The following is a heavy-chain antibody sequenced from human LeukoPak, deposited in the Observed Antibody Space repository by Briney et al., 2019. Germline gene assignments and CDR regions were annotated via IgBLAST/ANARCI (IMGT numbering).Heavy chain of an antibody. CDR3: AKDMNYYGSGSLVY. V-gene: IGHV3-43*01. D-gene: IGHD3-10*01. J-gene: IGHJ4*02. Sequence: GGSLRLSCAASGFTFDDYIMHWVRQAPGKGLEWVSLISWDGGSTYYADSVKGRFTISRDNSKNSLYPQMNSLRTEDTALYYCAKDMNYYGSGSLVYWGQGTLVTVSS. CDR1: GFTFDDYI. CDR2: ISWDGGST.